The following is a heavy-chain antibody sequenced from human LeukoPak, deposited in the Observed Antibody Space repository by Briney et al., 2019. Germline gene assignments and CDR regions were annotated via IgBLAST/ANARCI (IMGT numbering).Heavy chain of an antibody. Sequence: GGSLRLSCAASGFTFDDYSMHWVSQAPGKGLEWVSLINCDGSSAYYADSVKGRFTISRDNSKNSLFLQMHSLKTEDAAVYYCGKDGSKKVYSYGYYPGGQGTLVTVSS. CDR2: INCDGSSA. CDR1: GFTFDDYS. J-gene: IGHJ4*02. D-gene: IGHD5-18*01. CDR3: GKDGSKKVYSYGYYP. V-gene: IGHV3-43*01.